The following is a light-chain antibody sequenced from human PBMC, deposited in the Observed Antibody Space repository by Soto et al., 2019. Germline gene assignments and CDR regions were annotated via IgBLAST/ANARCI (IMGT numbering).Light chain of an antibody. Sequence: IQMTQSPSTLSASVGDRVTIICRASQSINSWLAWYQQRPGRAPKLLIYKASSLESGVPSRFIGSGSGTKFTLTIRSIQPDDFSTYYCQQYDSYPRAFGPGTTVNIK. CDR3: QQYDSYPRA. CDR2: KAS. V-gene: IGKV1-5*03. J-gene: IGKJ3*01. CDR1: QSINSW.